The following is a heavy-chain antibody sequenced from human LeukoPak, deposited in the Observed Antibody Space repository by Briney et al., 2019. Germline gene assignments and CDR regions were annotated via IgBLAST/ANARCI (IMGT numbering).Heavy chain of an antibody. CDR3: ARRYSSSRPFDY. D-gene: IGHD6-6*01. CDR1: GSTFDDYA. CDR2: ISWNSGSI. J-gene: IGHJ4*02. Sequence: SGGSLRLSCSASGSTFDDYAMHWVRHAPGKGLEWVSGISWNSGSIAYGDSVRGRFTISRDNAKYSLYLQMNNLRAEDTAVYYCARRYSSSRPFDYWGQGTLVTVSS. V-gene: IGHV3-9*01.